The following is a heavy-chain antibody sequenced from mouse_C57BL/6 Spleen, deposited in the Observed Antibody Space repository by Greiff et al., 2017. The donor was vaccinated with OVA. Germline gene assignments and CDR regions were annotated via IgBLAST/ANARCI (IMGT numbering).Heavy chain of an antibody. V-gene: IGHV1-55*01. Sequence: QVQLQQPGAELVKPGASVKMSCKASGYTFTSYWITWVKQRPGQGLEWIGDIYPGSGSTNYNEKFKGKATLTVDTSSSTAYMQLSSLTSEDSAVYYCARYPYGSSYFDYWGQGTTLTVSS. J-gene: IGHJ2*01. CDR3: ARYPYGSSYFDY. CDR1: GYTFTSYW. D-gene: IGHD1-1*01. CDR2: IYPGSGST.